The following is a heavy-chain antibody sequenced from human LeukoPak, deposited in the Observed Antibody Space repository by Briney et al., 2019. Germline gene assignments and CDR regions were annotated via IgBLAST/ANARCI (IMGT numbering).Heavy chain of an antibody. D-gene: IGHD1-26*01. CDR2: IHNSGTT. CDR1: GASISSGSYY. CDR3: AREVMVGATTA. J-gene: IGHJ5*02. Sequence: SETLSLTCTVSGASISSGSYYWSWIRQPAGKGLEWIGRIHNSGTTKYDPSPKSRVTISIDTSKNQFSLRLSSVTAADTAVYYCAREVMVGATTAWGQGTLVTVSS. V-gene: IGHV4-61*02.